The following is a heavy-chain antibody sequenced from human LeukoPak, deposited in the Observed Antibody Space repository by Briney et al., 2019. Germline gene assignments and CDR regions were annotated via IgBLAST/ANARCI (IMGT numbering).Heavy chain of an antibody. J-gene: IGHJ5*02. Sequence: SETLSLTCSVSGGSISSSNWWSWVRQPPGKGLEWIGEIYHSGSTNYNPSLKSRVTISVDKSKHQFSLKLSSVTAADTAVYYCATVKTGYSSNWNWFDPWGQGTLVTVSS. V-gene: IGHV4-4*02. CDR3: ATVKTGYSSNWNWFDP. CDR1: GGSISSSNW. CDR2: IYHSGST. D-gene: IGHD6-13*01.